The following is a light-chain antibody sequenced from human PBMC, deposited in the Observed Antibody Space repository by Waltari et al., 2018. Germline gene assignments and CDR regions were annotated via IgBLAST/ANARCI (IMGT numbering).Light chain of an antibody. J-gene: IGKJ4*01. CDR2: YAS. V-gene: IGKV3-11*01. CDR1: QSVHNY. Sequence: EDVLTQYPATLSLSPGERATRSCRASQSVHNYLAWYQQKPCQAPRLLIYYASNRATCIPARFSGSGSGTDFTLTISGLESEDSAVYYCQQPGFFGGGTKVEIK. CDR3: QQPGF.